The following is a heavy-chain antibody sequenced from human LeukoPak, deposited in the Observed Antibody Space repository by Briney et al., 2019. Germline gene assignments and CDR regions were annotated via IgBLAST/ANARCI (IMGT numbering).Heavy chain of an antibody. CDR1: GGSISSGSYY. Sequence: PSETLSLTCTVSGGSISSGSYYWSWIRQPAGKGLEWIRRIYTSGSTNYNPSLKSRVTISVDTTKNQFSLKLSSVTAADTAVYYCATLTAGITIFGVANDAFDIWGQGTMVNISS. CDR3: ATLTAGITIFGVANDAFDI. CDR2: IYTSGST. J-gene: IGHJ3*02. D-gene: IGHD3-3*01. V-gene: IGHV4-61*02.